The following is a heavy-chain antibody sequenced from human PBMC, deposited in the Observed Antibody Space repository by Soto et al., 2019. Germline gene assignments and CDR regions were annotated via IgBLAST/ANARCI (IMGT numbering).Heavy chain of an antibody. D-gene: IGHD6-6*01. Sequence: SETLSLTCTVSGGSISSSSYYWGWIRQPPGKGLEWIGSIYYSGSTYYNPSLKSRVTISVDTSKNQFSLKLSSVTAADTAVYYCARRGIAARPDPFDYWGQGTLVTVSS. J-gene: IGHJ4*02. CDR2: IYYSGST. V-gene: IGHV4-39*01. CDR1: GGSISSSSYY. CDR3: ARRGIAARPDPFDY.